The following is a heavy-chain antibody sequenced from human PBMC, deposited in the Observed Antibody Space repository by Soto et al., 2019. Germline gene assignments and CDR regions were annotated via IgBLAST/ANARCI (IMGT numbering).Heavy chain of an antibody. CDR3: AHTITMVRVSWFDP. D-gene: IGHD3-10*01. Sequence: SGPTLVNPTQTLTLTCTFSGFSLSTSGVGVGWIRQPPGKALEWLALIYWNDDKRYSPSLKSRLTITKDTSKNRVVLTMTNMDPVDTATYHCAHTITMVRVSWFDPWGQGTLVTVSS. CDR2: IYWNDDK. V-gene: IGHV2-5*01. J-gene: IGHJ5*02. CDR1: GFSLSTSGVG.